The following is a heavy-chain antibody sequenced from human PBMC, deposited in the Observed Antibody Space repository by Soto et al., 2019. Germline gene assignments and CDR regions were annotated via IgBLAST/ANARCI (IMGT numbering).Heavy chain of an antibody. CDR1: GGPFGSSA. J-gene: IGHJ3*01. V-gene: IGHV1-69*01. CDR2: IIPVFDKA. D-gene: IGHD3-16*01. CDR3: ARLRRDWGDAFDL. Sequence: QVQLVQSGADVKKPGSSVKVSCKTSGGPFGSSAISWVRQAPAQGLEWMGEIIPVFDKANYAQNFQGRLTITADEPPGTVFMQLRSLRSEDTAVYFCARLRRDWGDAFDLWGLGTFVTVSS.